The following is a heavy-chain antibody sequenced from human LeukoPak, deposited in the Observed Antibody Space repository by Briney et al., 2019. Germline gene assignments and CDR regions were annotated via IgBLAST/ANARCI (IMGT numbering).Heavy chain of an antibody. V-gene: IGHV4-61*08. J-gene: IGHJ4*02. CDR2: VYGRGGT. D-gene: IGHD1-1*01. Sequence: PSETLSLTCTVSGASVSGNDCYWNWRRHPRGGGLEGGGYVYGRGGTTYNPFLQSRVTILLKPFKHQFALRQTYAAAADTGLYYCAALASHRPFDHWGQGTLVTVSS. CDR3: AALASHRPFDH. CDR1: GASVSGNDCY.